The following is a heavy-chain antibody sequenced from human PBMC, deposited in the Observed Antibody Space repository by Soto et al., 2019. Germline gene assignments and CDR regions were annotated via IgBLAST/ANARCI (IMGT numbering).Heavy chain of an antibody. J-gene: IGHJ4*02. CDR2: IYASGNT. Sequence: PSEPLSPTCTVSGGPFSSYYWSWIRQPSGKGPEWIGRIYASGNTNYNPSLKSRVTLSVDTSKNQFSLKLRSVTAADTADYDGARDLMFGQADHWGQGPQLAVAS. CDR3: ARDLMFGQADH. D-gene: IGHD3-10*02. V-gene: IGHV4-4*07. CDR1: GGPFSSYY.